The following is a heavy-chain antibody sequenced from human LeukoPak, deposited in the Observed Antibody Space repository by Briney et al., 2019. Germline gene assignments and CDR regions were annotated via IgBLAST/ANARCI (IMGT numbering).Heavy chain of an antibody. V-gene: IGHV4-59*01. CDR3: ARGSDFGDY. CDR1: RASISIYY. CDR2: IYYSGST. D-gene: IGHD4-17*01. Sequence: SETLSLTCTVSRASISIYYWSWIRQPPGKGLEWIGYIYYSGSTNYNPSLKGRVTMSVDTSKNQFSLRLSSVTAADTAVYYGARGSDFGDYWGQGTLVTVSS. J-gene: IGHJ4*02.